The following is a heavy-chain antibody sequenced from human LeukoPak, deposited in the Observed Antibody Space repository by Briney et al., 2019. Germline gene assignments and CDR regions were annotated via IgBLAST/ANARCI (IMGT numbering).Heavy chain of an antibody. CDR2: INPSGGST. CDR1: GYTFTSYY. Sequence: ASVKVSCKASGYTFTSYYMHWVRQAPGQGLERMGIINPSGGSTSYAQKFQGRVTMTRDTSTSTVYMELSSLRSEDTAVYYCARETHDYSNYGLDYYYYYYMDVWGKGTTVTVSS. J-gene: IGHJ6*03. V-gene: IGHV1-46*01. D-gene: IGHD4-11*01. CDR3: ARETHDYSNYGLDYYYYYYMDV.